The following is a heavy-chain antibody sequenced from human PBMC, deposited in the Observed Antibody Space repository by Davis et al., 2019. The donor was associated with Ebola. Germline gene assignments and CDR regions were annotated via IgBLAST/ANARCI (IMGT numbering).Heavy chain of an antibody. CDR2: IRSKAYGGTT. Sequence: GESLKISCTASGFTFGDYAMSWFRQAPGKGLEWVGFIRSKAYGGTTEYAASVKGRFTISRDDSKSIAYLQMNSLKTEDTAVYYCTTGGITGTEDWFDPWGQGTLVTVSS. J-gene: IGHJ5*02. V-gene: IGHV3-49*03. CDR3: TTGGITGTEDWFDP. CDR1: GFTFGDYA. D-gene: IGHD1-7*01.